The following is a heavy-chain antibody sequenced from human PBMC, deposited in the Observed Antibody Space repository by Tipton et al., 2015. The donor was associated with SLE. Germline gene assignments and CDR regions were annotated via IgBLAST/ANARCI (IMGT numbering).Heavy chain of an antibody. CDR1: GSSISNGFY. CDR2: INYSGIT. J-gene: IGHJ5*02. V-gene: IGHV4-38-2*02. Sequence: TLSLTCTVSGSSISNGFYWGWIRQPPRKGLEWIGSINYSGITFYNPSLKSRVTLSIDTSKNQFSLNLFFVTAADTAVYYCARDFRADGNGFGPWGQGTLVTVSS. CDR3: ARDFRADGNGFGP. D-gene: IGHD5-24*01.